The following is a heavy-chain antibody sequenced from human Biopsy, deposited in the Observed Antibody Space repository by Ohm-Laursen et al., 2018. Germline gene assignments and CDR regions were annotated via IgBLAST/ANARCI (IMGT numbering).Heavy chain of an antibody. Sequence: TLSLTCTVSGDSIRNYYWSWIRQAAGKGLEWIGRIYPGGGTIYNPSLKSRVTMSADTSKNHFSLNLNSVTAADTAVYYCAGIVLGPTNDAFDIWGQGTMVTVSS. CDR3: AGIVLGPTNDAFDI. CDR1: GDSIRNYY. V-gene: IGHV4-4*07. CDR2: IYPGGGT. D-gene: IGHD1-26*01. J-gene: IGHJ3*02.